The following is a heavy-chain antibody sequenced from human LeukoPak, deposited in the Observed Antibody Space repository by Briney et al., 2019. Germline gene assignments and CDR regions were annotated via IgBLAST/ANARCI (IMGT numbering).Heavy chain of an antibody. J-gene: IGHJ4*02. CDR2: ISGSGATI. CDR3: VRGARGSRSGFGY. V-gene: IGHV3-11*01. D-gene: IGHD3-10*01. CDR1: EFTFSDYY. Sequence: GGSLRLSCVVSEFTFSDYYMSWIRQVPGKGLEWISYISGSGATIYYAAYVKGRFTITRDNAKNSLYMQMNDLRSGDTAVYYCVRGARGSRSGFGYWGQGTLVTFSS.